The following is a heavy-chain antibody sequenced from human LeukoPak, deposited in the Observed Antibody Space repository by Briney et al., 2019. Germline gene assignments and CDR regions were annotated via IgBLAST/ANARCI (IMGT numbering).Heavy chain of an antibody. CDR2: MNPNSGNT. J-gene: IGHJ3*02. Sequence: GASVKVSCKASGYTFTSYDINWVRQATGQGLEWMGWMNPNSGNTGYAQKLQGRVTMTTDTSTSTAYMEVRSLRSDDTAMYYCARQSFGSGSRDDALDIWGQGTVVTVSS. CDR1: GYTFTSYD. CDR3: ARQSFGSGSRDDALDI. D-gene: IGHD3-10*01. V-gene: IGHV1-8*02.